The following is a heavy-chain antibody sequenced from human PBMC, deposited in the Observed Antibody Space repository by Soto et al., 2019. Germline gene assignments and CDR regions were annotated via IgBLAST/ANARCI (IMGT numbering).Heavy chain of an antibody. CDR2: ISYYSGSI. Sequence: EVPLVESGGGLVQPGRSLRLSCAASGFRYDDYGMHRVRQVAGKGLEWVSGISYYSGSIGYADSVKGRFTISRDNAKNSLYLQMNSLTAEDTALYYCAKSMGGTANGMDVWGQGTTVTVSS. J-gene: IGHJ6*02. CDR1: GFRYDDYG. D-gene: IGHD2-15*01. V-gene: IGHV3-9*01. CDR3: AKSMGGTANGMDV.